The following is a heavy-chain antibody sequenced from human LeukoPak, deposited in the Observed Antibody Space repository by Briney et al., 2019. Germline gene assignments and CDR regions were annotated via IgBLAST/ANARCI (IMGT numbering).Heavy chain of an antibody. Sequence: GGSLRLSCAASGFTFSSYGMHWVRQAPGKGLEWVAVIWYDGSNKYYADSVKGRFTISRDDSKNTLYLQMNSLRAEDTAIYYCARDPRIYCTNGICRDDYFDNWGQGTLVTVSS. D-gene: IGHD2-8*01. V-gene: IGHV3-33*01. CDR3: ARDPRIYCTNGICRDDYFDN. CDR1: GFTFSSYG. J-gene: IGHJ4*02. CDR2: IWYDGSNK.